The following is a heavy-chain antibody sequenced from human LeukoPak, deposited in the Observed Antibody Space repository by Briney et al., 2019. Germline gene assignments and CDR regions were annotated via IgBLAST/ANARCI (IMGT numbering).Heavy chain of an antibody. CDR2: ISSSSSYI. V-gene: IGHV3-21*01. Sequence: GGSLRLSCAASGFTFSSYSMNWVRQAPGKGLEWVSSISSSSSYIYYADSVKGRFTISRDNAKNSLYLQMNSLRAEDTAVYYCARGYSSSGRLPLYYYYMDVWGKGTTVTVSS. CDR1: GFTFSSYS. CDR3: ARGYSSSGRLPLYYYYMDV. D-gene: IGHD6-6*01. J-gene: IGHJ6*03.